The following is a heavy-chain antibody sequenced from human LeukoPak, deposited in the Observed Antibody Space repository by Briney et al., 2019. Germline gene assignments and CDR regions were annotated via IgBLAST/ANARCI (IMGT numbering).Heavy chain of an antibody. CDR1: GGSISGYY. CDR3: ARESGSYRGVDY. D-gene: IGHD1-26*01. CDR2: IYTSGSN. V-gene: IGHV4-4*07. Sequence: ASETLSLNCAVSGGSISGYYWSWIRQPAGKGLEWIGRIYTSGSNNYNPPLMSRVTMSVDTSKSQFSLNLTSVTAADTAVYYCARESGSYRGVDYWGQGTLVTVSS. J-gene: IGHJ4*02.